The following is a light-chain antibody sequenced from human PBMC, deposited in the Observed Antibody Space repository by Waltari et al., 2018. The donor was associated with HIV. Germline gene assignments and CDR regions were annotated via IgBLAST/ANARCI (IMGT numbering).Light chain of an antibody. V-gene: IGKV1-12*01. CDR2: GAS. CDR3: QQTNSFPIT. J-gene: IGKJ5*01. CDR1: QGIANW. Sequence: RVTMTCRATQGIANWVAWYQQKPGKAPKLLIHGASILQEGVPSRFSGSGSGTIFTLTIKTLQPEDFATYFCQQTNSFPITFGQGTRLDSK.